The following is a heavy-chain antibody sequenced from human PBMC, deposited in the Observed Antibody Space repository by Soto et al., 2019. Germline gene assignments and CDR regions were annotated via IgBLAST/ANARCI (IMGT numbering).Heavy chain of an antibody. J-gene: IGHJ6*02. Sequence: QVQLVESGGGVVQPGRSLRLSCAASGFTFSSYGMHWVRQAPGKGLEWVAVIWYDGSNKYYADSVKGRFTISRDNSKNPLYVKMNSLRAEDKVVYYCARVRAVAGTSYYYGMDVWGQGTTVTVSS. CDR3: ARVRAVAGTSYYYGMDV. CDR2: IWYDGSNK. V-gene: IGHV3-33*01. D-gene: IGHD6-19*01. CDR1: GFTFSSYG.